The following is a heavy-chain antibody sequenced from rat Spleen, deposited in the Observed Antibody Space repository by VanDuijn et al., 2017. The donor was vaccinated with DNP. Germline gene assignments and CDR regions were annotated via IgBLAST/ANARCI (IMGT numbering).Heavy chain of an antibody. D-gene: IGHD1-5*01. Sequence: EVQLVESGGGLVQPGRSLKLSCAASGFTFSDYNMAWVRQTPTKVLEWVASITDSGGSTYYRDSVTGRFTISRDNAKSTLFLQMDSLRSEETATYYCARHGEVPSRYAMDAWGQGTAVTVSS. J-gene: IGHJ4*01. CDR2: ITDSGGST. CDR3: ARHGEVPSRYAMDA. CDR1: GFTFSDYN. V-gene: IGHV5S23*01.